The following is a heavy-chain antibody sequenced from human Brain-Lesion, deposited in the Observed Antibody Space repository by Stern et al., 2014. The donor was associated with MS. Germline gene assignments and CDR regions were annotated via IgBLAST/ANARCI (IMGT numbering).Heavy chain of an antibody. CDR1: GGSVSSTSYA. J-gene: IGHJ5*02. V-gene: IGHV4-39*01. D-gene: IGHD2-15*01. CDR2: IYYSGNP. Sequence: QVQLQESGPGLVKPSETLSLTCTVAGGSVSSTSYAWAWIRQPPGKGLEWIGTIYYSGNPSYTPSLQSLLTISLDTSKNQFSLQLGSLTAADTAVYYCAGEEDIRYCSGGSCTGNWFDPWGQGTLVTVSS. CDR3: AGEEDIRYCSGGSCTGNWFDP.